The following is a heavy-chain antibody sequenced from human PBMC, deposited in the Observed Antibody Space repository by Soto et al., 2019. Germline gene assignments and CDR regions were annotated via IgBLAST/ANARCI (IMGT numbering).Heavy chain of an antibody. CDR2: IYYSGST. Sequence: QVQLQESGPGLVKPSQTLSLTCTVSGGSISSGGYYWSWIRQHPGKGLEWIEYIYYSGSTYYNPSLNSRVTISVDTSKNKFSLKLSSVTAADTAVYYCAREECSSTSCYANWFDPWGQGTLVTVSS. D-gene: IGHD2-2*01. V-gene: IGHV4-31*03. J-gene: IGHJ5*02. CDR1: GGSISSGGYY. CDR3: AREECSSTSCYANWFDP.